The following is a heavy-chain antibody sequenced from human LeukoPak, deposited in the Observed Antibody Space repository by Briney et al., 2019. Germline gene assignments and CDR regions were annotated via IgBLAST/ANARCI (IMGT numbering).Heavy chain of an antibody. Sequence: GGSLRLSCGASGFTLSSYWMNWVRQAPGKGLEWVANIKQDGSEKYYVDSVKGRFTISRDNAKNSLYLHMNSLRAEDTAVYYCARRAGGYSHPYSDWGQGIFVPVSS. CDR1: GFTLSSYW. J-gene: IGHJ1*01. CDR2: IKQDGSEK. CDR3: ARRAGGYSHPYSD. V-gene: IGHV3-7*03. D-gene: IGHD4-23*01.